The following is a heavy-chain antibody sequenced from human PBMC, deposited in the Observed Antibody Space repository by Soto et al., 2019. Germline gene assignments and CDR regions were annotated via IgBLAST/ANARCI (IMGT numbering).Heavy chain of an antibody. V-gene: IGHV1-8*01. CDR3: ARSRITIFGVVITRLSYFDY. D-gene: IGHD3-3*01. Sequence: ASVKVSCKASGYTFTSYDINWVRQATGQGLEWMGWMNPNSGNTGYAQKFQGRVTMTRNTSISTAYMELSSLRSEDTAVYYCARSRITIFGVVITRLSYFDYWGQGTLVTVSS. J-gene: IGHJ4*02. CDR1: GYTFTSYD. CDR2: MNPNSGNT.